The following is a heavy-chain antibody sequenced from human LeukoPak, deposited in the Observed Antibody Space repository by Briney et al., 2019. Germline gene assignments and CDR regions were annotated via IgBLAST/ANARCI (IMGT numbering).Heavy chain of an antibody. D-gene: IGHD3-22*01. V-gene: IGHV3-74*01. Sequence: GRSLRLSCAVSGFTFSSYWMYWVRQAPGKGLVWVSRINTDESSTSYADSVKGRFTISRDNAQNTLYLQMSSLRTEDTAVYYCARGPFFYYDSRGPGAFDIWGQGTMVTVSS. CDR2: INTDESST. J-gene: IGHJ3*02. CDR3: ARGPFFYYDSRGPGAFDI. CDR1: GFTFSSYW.